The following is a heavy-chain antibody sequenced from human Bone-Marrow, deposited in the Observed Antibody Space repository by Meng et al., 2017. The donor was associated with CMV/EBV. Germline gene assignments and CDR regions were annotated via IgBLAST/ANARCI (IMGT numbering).Heavy chain of an antibody. Sequence: TFSNAWMSWVRQAPGKGLEWVGRIKSKTDGGTTDYAAPVKGRFTISRDDSKNTLYLQMNSLKTEDTAVYYCLTYYDFWSGYYTNAFDYWGQGTLVTVSS. D-gene: IGHD3-3*01. CDR3: LTYYDFWSGYYTNAFDY. V-gene: IGHV3-15*01. CDR1: TFSNAW. CDR2: IKSKTDGGTT. J-gene: IGHJ4*02.